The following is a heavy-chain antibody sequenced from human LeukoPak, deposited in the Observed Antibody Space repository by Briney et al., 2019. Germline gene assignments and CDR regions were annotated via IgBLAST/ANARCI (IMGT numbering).Heavy chain of an antibody. CDR2: ISWNSGSI. D-gene: IGHD3-10*01. V-gene: IGHV3-9*01. Sequence: GGSPRLSCAASGFTFDDYAMHWVRQAPGKGLEWVSGISWNSGSIGYADSVKGRFTISRDNAKNSLYLQMNSLRAEDTALYYCAKDPDYYGSGHFDYWGQGTLVTVSS. J-gene: IGHJ4*02. CDR3: AKDPDYYGSGHFDY. CDR1: GFTFDDYA.